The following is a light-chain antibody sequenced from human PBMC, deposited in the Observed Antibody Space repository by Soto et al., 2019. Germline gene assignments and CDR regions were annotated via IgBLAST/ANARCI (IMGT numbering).Light chain of an antibody. CDR3: QQYSEWPLT. Sequence: EIVMTQSPATLCVSPGERATLSCRASRSITNRLGWYQQNPGQTPRLLVYGASTRATGVPARFSGSGSGTEFTLTISSLQSEDFAVYYCQQYSEWPLTFGGGTKVEIK. V-gene: IGKV3-15*01. J-gene: IGKJ4*01. CDR2: GAS. CDR1: RSITNR.